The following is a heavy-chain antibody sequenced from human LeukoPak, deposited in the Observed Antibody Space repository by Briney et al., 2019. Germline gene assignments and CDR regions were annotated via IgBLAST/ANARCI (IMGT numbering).Heavy chain of an antibody. D-gene: IGHD3/OR15-3a*01. V-gene: IGHV3-48*02. CDR1: GFSSNSHS. CDR2: ISSGSSTI. J-gene: IGHJ4*02. CDR3: AREQVPLGTGIDY. Sequence: GGSLRLSCAASGFSSNSHSMNWVRQAPGQGLEWVSYISSGSSTIYYADSVKGRFTISRDNAKNSLYLQMSSLRDEDTAVYNCAREQVPLGTGIDYWGQGTLVTVSS.